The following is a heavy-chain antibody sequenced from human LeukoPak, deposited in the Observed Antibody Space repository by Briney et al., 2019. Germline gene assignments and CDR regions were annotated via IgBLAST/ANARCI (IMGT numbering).Heavy chain of an antibody. Sequence: PGGSLRLSCAASGFTFSSYWMSWVRQAPGKGLEWVANINQDGSYKYYVDSVKGRFTISRDNAKNSLYLQMNSLRAEDTAVFYCARHLFGYTSTSCSSSWGQGTLVTVSS. D-gene: IGHD2-2*01. CDR2: INQDGSYK. V-gene: IGHV3-7*01. CDR3: ARHLFGYTSTSCSSS. J-gene: IGHJ5*02. CDR1: GFTFSSYW.